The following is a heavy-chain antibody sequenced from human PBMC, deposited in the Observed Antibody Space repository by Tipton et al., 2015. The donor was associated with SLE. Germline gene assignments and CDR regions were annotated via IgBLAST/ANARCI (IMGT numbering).Heavy chain of an antibody. CDR2: IYTSGST. CDR1: GFTFDDYA. Sequence: LRLSCAASGFTFDDYAMHWVRQAPGKGLEWVGHIYTSGSTNYNPSLKSRVTISVDTSKNQFSLKLSSVTAADTAVYYCARVESVDAFDIWGQGTMVTVSS. D-gene: IGHD2/OR15-2a*01. J-gene: IGHJ3*02. CDR3: ARVESVDAFDI. V-gene: IGHV4-30-4*07.